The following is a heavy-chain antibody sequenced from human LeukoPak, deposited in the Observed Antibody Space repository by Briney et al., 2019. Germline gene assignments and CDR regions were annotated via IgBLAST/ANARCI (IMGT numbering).Heavy chain of an antibody. D-gene: IGHD3/OR15-3a*01. V-gene: IGHV4-39*01. CDR2: IYYSGNT. CDR1: GVSISSSNSY. J-gene: IGHJ4*02. CDR3: ARQTGSGLFILP. Sequence: TPSETLSLTCTVSGVSISSSNSYWGWIRQPPGKGLEWIGSIYYSGNTYYNASLKSQVSISIDTSKNQFSLRLTSVTAADTAVYYCARQTGSGLFILPGGQGTQVTVSS.